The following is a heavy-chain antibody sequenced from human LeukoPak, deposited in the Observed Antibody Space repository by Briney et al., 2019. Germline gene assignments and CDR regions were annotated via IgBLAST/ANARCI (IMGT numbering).Heavy chain of an antibody. CDR2: INPNSCCT. Sequence: ASVKVSCKASGYTFTGYYMHWVRQAPGQGLEWMGWINPNSCCTNYAQKFQGRVTMTRDTSISTAYMELSRLRSDDTAVYYCARTVEYYYYYGMDVWGQGTTVTVSS. CDR3: ARTVEYYYYYGMDV. D-gene: IGHD4-17*01. J-gene: IGHJ6*02. V-gene: IGHV1-2*02. CDR1: GYTFTGYY.